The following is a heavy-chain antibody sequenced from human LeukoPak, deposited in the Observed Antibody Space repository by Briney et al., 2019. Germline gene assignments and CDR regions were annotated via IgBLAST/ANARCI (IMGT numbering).Heavy chain of an antibody. V-gene: IGHV3-21*01. CDR1: GFTFSSYS. Sequence: GGSLRLSCAASGFTFSSYSMNWVRQAPGKGLEWVSSISSSSSYIYYADSVKGRFTISRDNAKNSLYLQMNSLRAEDTAVYYCARGHPGYSYGRDYWGQGTLVTVSS. CDR3: ARGHPGYSYGRDY. D-gene: IGHD5-18*01. CDR2: ISSSSSYI. J-gene: IGHJ4*02.